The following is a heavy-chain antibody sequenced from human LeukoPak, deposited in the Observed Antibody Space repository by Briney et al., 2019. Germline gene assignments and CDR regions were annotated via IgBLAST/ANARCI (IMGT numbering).Heavy chain of an antibody. V-gene: IGHV4-34*01. J-gene: IGHJ4*02. CDR3: ARHRRYSSSWYRPYYFDY. D-gene: IGHD6-13*01. CDR2: INHSGST. CDR1: GFTFSSYE. Sequence: GSLRLSCAASGFTFSSYEMNWVRQPPGKGLEWIGEINHSGSTNYNPSLKSRVTISVDTSKNQFSLKLSSVTAADTAVYYCARHRRYSSSWYRPYYFDYWGQGTLVTVSS.